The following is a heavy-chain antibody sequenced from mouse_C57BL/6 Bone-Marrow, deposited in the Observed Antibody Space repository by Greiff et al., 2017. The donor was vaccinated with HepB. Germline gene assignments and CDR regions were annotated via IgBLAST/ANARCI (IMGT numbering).Heavy chain of an antibody. CDR1: GFTFSDYG. J-gene: IGHJ3*01. Sequence: VQLKESGGGLVKPGGSLKLSCAASGFTFSDYGMHWVRQAPEKGLEWVAYISSGSSTIYYADTVKGRFTISRDNAKNTLFLQMTSLRSEDTAMYYCATRPFAYWGQGTLVTVSA. V-gene: IGHV5-17*01. CDR2: ISSGSSTI. CDR3: ATRPFAY.